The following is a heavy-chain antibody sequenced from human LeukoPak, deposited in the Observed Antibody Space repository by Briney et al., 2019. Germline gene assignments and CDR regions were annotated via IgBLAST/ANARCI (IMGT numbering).Heavy chain of an antibody. CDR2: MYYSGTT. D-gene: IGHD6-19*01. J-gene: IGHJ6*02. Sequence: SETLSLTCSVSGSSMNLYSWNWIRQSPGKGLEWIAYMYYSGTTNYNPSLENRAAISLDLSRHQFSLRLNSVTAADTAVYYCARHDDIAVFRNGLDVWGQGTTVTVSS. CDR1: GSSMNLYS. V-gene: IGHV4-59*08. CDR3: ARHDDIAVFRNGLDV.